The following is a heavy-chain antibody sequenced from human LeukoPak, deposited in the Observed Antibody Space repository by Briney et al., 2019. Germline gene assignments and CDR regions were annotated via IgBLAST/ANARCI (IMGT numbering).Heavy chain of an antibody. J-gene: IGHJ4*02. Sequence: FRXYAMXWVGQXXGXXVXXFSVISASADTTYYADSVKGRFTISRDNAKNMLYLQMNSLRVEDTALYYCAKGLGTSGYHDYWGQGTLVTVSS. CDR3: AKGLGTSGYHDY. D-gene: IGHD3-22*01. V-gene: IGHV3-23*01. CDR2: ISASADTT. CDR1: FRXYA.